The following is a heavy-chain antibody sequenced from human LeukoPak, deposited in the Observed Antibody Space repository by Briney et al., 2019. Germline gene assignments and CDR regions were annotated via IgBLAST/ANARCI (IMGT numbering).Heavy chain of an antibody. CDR1: GYSISSGYY. CDR3: ARGGGANFYY. Sequence: SETLSLTCTVSGYSISSGYYWGWIRQPPGKGLEWIGSIYHSGSTYYNPSLKSRVTISVDTSKNQFSLKLSSVTAADTAVYYCARGGGANFYYWGQGTLVTVSS. V-gene: IGHV4-38-2*02. J-gene: IGHJ4*02. CDR2: IYHSGST. D-gene: IGHD1-26*01.